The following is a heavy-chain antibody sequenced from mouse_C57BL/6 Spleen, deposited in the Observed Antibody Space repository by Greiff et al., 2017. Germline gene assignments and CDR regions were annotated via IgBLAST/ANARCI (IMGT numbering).Heavy chain of an antibody. CDR2: IWSDGST. CDR1: GFSLTSYG. Sequence: VQLQESGPGLVAPSQSLSITCTVSGFSLTSYGVHWVRQPPGKGLEWLVVIWSDGSTTYNSALKSSLSISKDNSKSQVFLKMNSLQTDDTAMYYCARHDYYGNYDAMDYWGQGTSVTVSS. CDR3: ARHDYYGNYDAMDY. V-gene: IGHV2-6-1*01. D-gene: IGHD2-1*01. J-gene: IGHJ4*01.